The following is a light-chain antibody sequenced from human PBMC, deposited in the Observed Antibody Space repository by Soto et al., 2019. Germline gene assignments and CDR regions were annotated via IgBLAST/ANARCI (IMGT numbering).Light chain of an antibody. CDR1: QSIATSQ. CDR3: QQFAASPRT. V-gene: IGKV3-20*01. CDR2: GAS. J-gene: IGKJ1*01. Sequence: EIVLTQSPGTLSLSPGERATLFCRASQSIATSQLAWYQQKPGQAPRLLIGASTRATGIPDRFSDSGSGTDFTLTISRLEPEDFAVYYCQQFAASPRTFVQGTTVEIK.